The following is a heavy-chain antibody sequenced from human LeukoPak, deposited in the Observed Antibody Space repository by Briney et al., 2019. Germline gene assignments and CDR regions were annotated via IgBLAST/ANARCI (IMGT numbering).Heavy chain of an antibody. J-gene: IGHJ1*01. CDR3: ASGGIAVAGTGPYFQH. V-gene: IGHV3-48*03. D-gene: IGHD6-19*01. Sequence: GGSLRLSCAASGFTFSSYEMNWVRQAPGKGLEWVSYISSSGSTIYYADSVKGRFTISRDNAKNSLYLQMNSLRAEDTAVYYCASGGIAVAGTGPYFQHSGQGTLVTVSS. CDR1: GFTFSSYE. CDR2: ISSSGSTI.